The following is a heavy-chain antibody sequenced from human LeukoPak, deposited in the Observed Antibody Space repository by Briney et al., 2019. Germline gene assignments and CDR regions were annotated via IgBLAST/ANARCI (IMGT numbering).Heavy chain of an antibody. J-gene: IGHJ6*03. V-gene: IGHV1-18*01. CDR2: ISAYNGNT. Sequence: GASVKVSCKASGYTFTSYGISWVRQAPGQGLEWMGWISAYNGNTNYAQKLQGRVTMTTDTSTSTAYMELRSLRSDDTAVYYCARVDPDLYYDILTGYPPYYMDVWGKGTTVTVSS. CDR3: ARVDPDLYYDILTGYPPYYMDV. CDR1: GYTFTSYG. D-gene: IGHD3-9*01.